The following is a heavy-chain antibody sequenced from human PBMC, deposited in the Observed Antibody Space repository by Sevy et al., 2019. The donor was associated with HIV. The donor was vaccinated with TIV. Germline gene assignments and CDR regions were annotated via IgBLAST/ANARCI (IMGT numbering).Heavy chain of an antibody. CDR2: IHGGDDTT. Sequence: GGSLRLSCAASGFGLNGNAMSRVRQAPGKGLEWVAAIHGGDDTTHYGDSVKGRFTISRDSFKNILYLQMDSLRVEDTAVYYCAKDILGWAFDYWGHGTLVTVSS. J-gene: IGHJ4*01. CDR1: GFGLNGNA. V-gene: IGHV3-23*01. D-gene: IGHD3-3*01. CDR3: AKDILGWAFDY.